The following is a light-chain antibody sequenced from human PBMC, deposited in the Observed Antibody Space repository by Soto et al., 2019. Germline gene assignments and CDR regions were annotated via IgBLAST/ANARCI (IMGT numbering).Light chain of an antibody. CDR1: RSNIGAGYD. Sequence: QPVLTQPPSVSGAPGQRVTISCTGSRSNIGAGYDVHWYQQLPGTAPKLLIYANSKRPSGVPDRFSGSKSGTSASLAITGLQAEDEADYYCQSYDSSLSGWVFGGGTKVTVL. CDR3: QSYDSSLSGWV. V-gene: IGLV1-40*01. CDR2: ANS. J-gene: IGLJ2*01.